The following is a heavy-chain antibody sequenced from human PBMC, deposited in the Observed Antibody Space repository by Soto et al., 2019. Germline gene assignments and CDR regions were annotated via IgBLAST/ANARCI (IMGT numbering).Heavy chain of an antibody. J-gene: IGHJ5*02. V-gene: IGHV4-30-2*01. D-gene: IGHD2-15*01. Sequence: QLQLQESGSGLVKPSQTLSLTCAVSGGSISSGGYSWSWIRQPPGKGLEWIGYIYHSGSTYYNPSLKSRVTISVDTSKNQFSVKLSSVTAADTAVYYCARDCSGGNCYSFTLGWFDPWGQGTLVTVSS. CDR2: IYHSGST. CDR1: GGSISSGGYS. CDR3: ARDCSGGNCYSFTLGWFDP.